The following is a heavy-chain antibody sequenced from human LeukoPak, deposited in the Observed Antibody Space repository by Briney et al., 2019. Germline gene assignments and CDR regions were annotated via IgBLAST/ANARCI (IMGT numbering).Heavy chain of an antibody. CDR3: ATRFRVYPLRDAFDI. J-gene: IGHJ3*02. CDR2: INHSGST. D-gene: IGHD6-13*01. Sequence: PSETLSLTCAVYGGSFSGYYWSWIRQPPGKGLEWIGEINHSGSTNYNPSLKSRVTISVDTSKNQFSLKLSSVTAADTAVYYCATRFRVYPLRDAFDIWGQGTMVTVSS. V-gene: IGHV4-34*01. CDR1: GGSFSGYY.